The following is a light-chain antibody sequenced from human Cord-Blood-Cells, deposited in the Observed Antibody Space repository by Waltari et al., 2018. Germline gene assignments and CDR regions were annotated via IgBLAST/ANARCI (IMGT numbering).Light chain of an antibody. Sequence: QSALTQPPSASRSPGHSVTISCTGTSSDVGGYNYVSWYQQHPAKAPKLMIYEVSKRPSGVPDRFSGSKSGNTASLTVSGLQAEDEADYYCSSYAGSNNLVFGGGTKLTVL. J-gene: IGLJ2*01. CDR1: SSDVGGYNY. CDR3: SSYAGSNNLV. V-gene: IGLV2-8*02. CDR2: EVS.